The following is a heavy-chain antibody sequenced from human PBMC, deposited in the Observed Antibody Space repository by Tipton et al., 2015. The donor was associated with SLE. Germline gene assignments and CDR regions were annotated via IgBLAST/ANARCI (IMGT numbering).Heavy chain of an antibody. D-gene: IGHD5-12*01. V-gene: IGHV4-39*01. CDR1: GASISSSDYS. J-gene: IGHJ4*02. CDR2: IYYNGGT. CDR3: ARLVGGYAR. Sequence: LRLSCNVSGASISSSDYSWGWMRQPPGEGLEWIGTIYYNGGTHSNPSLKSRVSISADTSKNQLSLKLISVTAADTAVYFCARLVGGYARWGQGTLVTVSS.